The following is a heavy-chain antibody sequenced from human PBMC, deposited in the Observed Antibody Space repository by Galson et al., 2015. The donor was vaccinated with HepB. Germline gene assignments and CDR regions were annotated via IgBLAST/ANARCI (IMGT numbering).Heavy chain of an antibody. CDR1: GFTFSGYA. J-gene: IGHJ5*02. V-gene: IGHV3-23*01. CDR2: ISGSGSST. D-gene: IGHD3-10*01. CDR3: AKDAGGGLFDP. Sequence: SLRLSCAASGFTFSGYAMSWVRQAPGKGLEWVSTISGSGSSTYYAGSVQGRFTISRDSSRNTLYLQMNSLRAEDTAVYYCAKDAGGGLFDPWGQGTLVTVSS.